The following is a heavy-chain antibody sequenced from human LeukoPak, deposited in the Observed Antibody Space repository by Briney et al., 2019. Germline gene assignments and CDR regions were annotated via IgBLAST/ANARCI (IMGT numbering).Heavy chain of an antibody. J-gene: IGHJ4*02. Sequence: SETLSLTCTVSGGSISSSSYYWGWIRQPPGTGLEWIGSIYYSGSTYYNPSLKSRVTISVDTSKNQFSLKLSSVTAADTAVYYCARAWNYYDSSGYSYYFDYWGQGTLVTVSS. CDR2: IYYSGST. V-gene: IGHV4-39*07. CDR3: ARAWNYYDSSGYSYYFDY. CDR1: GGSISSSSYY. D-gene: IGHD3-22*01.